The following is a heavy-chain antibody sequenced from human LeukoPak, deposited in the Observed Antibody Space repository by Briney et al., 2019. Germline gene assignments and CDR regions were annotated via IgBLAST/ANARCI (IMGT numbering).Heavy chain of an antibody. V-gene: IGHV4-39*01. Sequence: SETLSLTCTVCGGSISSSSDYWGWIRQPPGKGLEWIGSIYYSGNTYYNPSLKSRVTISLDTSKNQFSLKLSSVTAADTAVYYCGGEGVNSKIDYWGQGTLVTVSS. CDR2: IYYSGNT. D-gene: IGHD3-10*01. CDR1: GGSISSSSDY. CDR3: GGEGVNSKIDY. J-gene: IGHJ4*02.